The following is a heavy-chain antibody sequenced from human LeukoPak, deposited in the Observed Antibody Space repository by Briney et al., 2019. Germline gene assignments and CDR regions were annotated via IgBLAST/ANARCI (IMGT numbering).Heavy chain of an antibody. CDR3: ASGTGPDEHFDY. CDR2: INPSGGST. V-gene: IGHV1-46*01. CDR1: GYTFTSYY. J-gene: IGHJ4*02. D-gene: IGHD7-27*01. Sequence: ASVKVSCKASGYTFTSYYMHWVRQAPGQGLEWMGIINPSGGSTSYAQKFRGRVTMTRDTSTSTVYMELSSLRSEDTAVYYCASGTGPDEHFDYWGQGTLVTVSS.